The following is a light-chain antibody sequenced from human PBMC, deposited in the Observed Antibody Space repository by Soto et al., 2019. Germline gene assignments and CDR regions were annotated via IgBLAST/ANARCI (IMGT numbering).Light chain of an antibody. CDR2: GAS. J-gene: IGKJ5*01. CDR3: QQNYSIPIT. V-gene: IGKV1-39*01. CDR1: QSISTS. Sequence: DIQMTQYRSSLSASXXDTVXITCLASQSISTSLNWYHQKPGKAPDXXIYGASSLQSGVTSRFTGSGAGTDFTLTITDLQPEDFATYYCQQNYSIPITFGQGTRLEIK.